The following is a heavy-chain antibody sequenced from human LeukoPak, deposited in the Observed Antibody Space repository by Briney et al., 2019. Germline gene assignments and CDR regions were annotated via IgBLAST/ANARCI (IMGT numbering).Heavy chain of an antibody. J-gene: IGHJ4*01. CDR3: TRAGGYCGGGSCQYFDC. CDR2: INPSGDDT. CDR1: GDTFNSDF. V-gene: IGHV1-46*02. D-gene: IGHD2-15*01. Sequence: GASVKVSCEASGDTFNSDFMHWVRQAPGQGLEWIGIINPSGDDTNCTQKFQGRLTMTRDTSSSMVYMELSSLRLDDTAVYYCTRAGGYCGGGSCQYFDCWGHGTLVTVSS.